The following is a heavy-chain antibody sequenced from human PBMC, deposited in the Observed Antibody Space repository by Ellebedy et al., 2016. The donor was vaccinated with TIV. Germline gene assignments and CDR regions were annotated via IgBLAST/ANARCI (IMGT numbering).Heavy chain of an antibody. CDR1: GFTFRNSA. J-gene: IGHJ4*02. CDR3: AKLDSSGYYYGRFDY. V-gene: IGHV3-23*01. Sequence: GGSLRLSCAASGFTFRNSAMTWVRQAPGRGLEWVSSISSSGVSTDYADSVRGRVTISRDNSKNTLYLQMNSLRADDTALYYCAKLDSSGYYYGRFDYWGQGTLVTVSS. D-gene: IGHD3-22*01. CDR2: ISSSGVST.